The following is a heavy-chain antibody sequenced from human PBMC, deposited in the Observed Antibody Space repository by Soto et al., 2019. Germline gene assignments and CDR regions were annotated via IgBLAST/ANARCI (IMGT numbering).Heavy chain of an antibody. CDR2: ISSSSTI. Sequence: PGGSLRLSCAASGFTFSSYSMNWVRQAPGKGLEWLSYISSSSTIYYADSVKGRFTISRDNAKNSLYLQMNSLRAEDTAVYYCAREGSSWSSLIWFGPLGQGPLVTVS. D-gene: IGHD6-13*01. V-gene: IGHV3-48*01. J-gene: IGHJ5*02. CDR1: GFTFSSYS. CDR3: AREGSSWSSLIWFGP.